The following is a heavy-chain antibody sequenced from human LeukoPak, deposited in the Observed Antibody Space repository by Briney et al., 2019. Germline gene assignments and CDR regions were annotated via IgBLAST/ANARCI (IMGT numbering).Heavy chain of an antibody. CDR2: IYYSGST. D-gene: IGHD4-11*01. J-gene: IGHJ3*02. Sequence: PSETLSLTCTVSGVSISAYYWSWLRQPPGKGLECIGYIYYSGSTNYNPSLKSRVSISVDTSKNQFSLRLSSVTAADTAVYYCARQKFSSYSSDAFDIWGQGTMVTVSS. CDR3: ARQKFSSYSSDAFDI. V-gene: IGHV4-59*08. CDR1: GVSISAYY.